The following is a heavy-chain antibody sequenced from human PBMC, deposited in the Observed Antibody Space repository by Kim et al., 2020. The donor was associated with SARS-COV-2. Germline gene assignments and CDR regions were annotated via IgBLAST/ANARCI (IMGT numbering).Heavy chain of an antibody. CDR3: ARGFYYGSRSDDLDDY. CDR2: ISDSGAGR. J-gene: IGHJ4*02. D-gene: IGHD3-10*01. CDR1: GFTFNTYA. Sequence: GGSLRLSCAASGFTFNTYAMSWVRQPPGKGLEWVSAISDSGAGRYYTDSVRGRFSISRDNSRNTLYLHMDSLRVEDTALYYCARGFYYGSRSDDLDDYWGQGILVTVSS. V-gene: IGHV3-23*01.